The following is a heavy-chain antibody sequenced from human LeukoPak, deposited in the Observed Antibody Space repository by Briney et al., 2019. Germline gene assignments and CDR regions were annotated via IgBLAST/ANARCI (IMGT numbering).Heavy chain of an antibody. J-gene: IGHJ4*02. Sequence: PSGTLSLTCAVYGVAFSVYNWSWVRQAPGKGLEWVSAISGSGGGTYYADSVKGRFTISRDNSKNTVYLQMNSLSTEDTAVYYCAKTTTGYSSGRYPGWPVDCWGQGTLVTVSS. CDR1: GVAFSVYN. D-gene: IGHD6-19*01. CDR3: AKTTTGYSSGRYPGWPVDC. CDR2: ISGSGGGT. V-gene: IGHV3-23*01.